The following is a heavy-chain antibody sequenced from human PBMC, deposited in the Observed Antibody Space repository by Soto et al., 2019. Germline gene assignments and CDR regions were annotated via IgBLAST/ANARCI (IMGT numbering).Heavy chain of an antibody. Sequence: SETLSLTCTVSGGSINTYYWSWIRQPPGKGLEWIGYIHSSGSTKYNPSLKSRVTISLDTSKNQFSLKLSAVTAADTAVYFCARLRRSSWTTFVYWGRGTLVTVSS. CDR2: IHSSGST. CDR3: ARLRRSSWTTFVY. D-gene: IGHD6-13*01. V-gene: IGHV4-59*01. J-gene: IGHJ4*02. CDR1: GGSINTYY.